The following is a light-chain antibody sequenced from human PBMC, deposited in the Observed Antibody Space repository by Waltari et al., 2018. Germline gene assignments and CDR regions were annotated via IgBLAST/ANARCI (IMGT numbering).Light chain of an antibody. CDR1: QSVSSN. J-gene: IGKJ2*01. Sequence: EIVMTQSPATLSVSPGEGATLPCRASQSVSSNLAWYQQKPGQAPRLLIYGASTRATGIPARFSGSGSGREFTLTISSLQSEDFAAYYCQQYDNWPPYTFGQGTKLEIK. V-gene: IGKV3D-15*01. CDR2: GAS. CDR3: QQYDNWPPYT.